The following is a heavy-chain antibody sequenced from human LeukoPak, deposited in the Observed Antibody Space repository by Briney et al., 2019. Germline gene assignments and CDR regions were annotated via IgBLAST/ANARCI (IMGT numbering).Heavy chain of an antibody. J-gene: IGHJ4*02. CDR3: AREGSDGYLFDY. D-gene: IGHD3-16*01. CDR1: GDSVSSNSAT. V-gene: IGHV6-1*01. CDR2: TYYRSKWYN. Sequence: SQTLSLTCAISGDSVSSNSATWDWIRQSPSRGLEWLGRTYYRSKWYNDYAVSLKSRVTINPDTSKNQFSLQLNSVTPEDTAVYYSAREGSDGYLFDYWGQGSLVIVSS.